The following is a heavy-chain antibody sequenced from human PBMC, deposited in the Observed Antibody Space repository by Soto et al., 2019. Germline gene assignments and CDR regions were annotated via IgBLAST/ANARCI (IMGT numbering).Heavy chain of an antibody. Sequence: QVQLVESGGGVVQPGRSLRLSCAASGFTFSSYGMHWVRQAPGKGLEWGAVISYDGSNKYYADSVKGRFTISRDNSKNTRYLQMNSLRAEDTAVYYCAKEGDGPGNWFAPWGQGTLVTVS. J-gene: IGHJ5*02. D-gene: IGHD2-21*01. CDR2: ISYDGSNK. CDR3: AKEGDGPGNWFAP. CDR1: GFTFSSYG. V-gene: IGHV3-30*18.